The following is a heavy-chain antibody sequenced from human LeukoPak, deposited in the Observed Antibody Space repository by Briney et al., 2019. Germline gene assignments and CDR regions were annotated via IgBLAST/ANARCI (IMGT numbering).Heavy chain of an antibody. CDR2: IIPMFDTP. J-gene: IGHJ3*02. CDR1: GGTFSSYA. D-gene: IGHD7-27*01. CDR3: ARLSALGAFDI. V-gene: IGHV1-69*05. Sequence: GAAVNVSFKGSGGTFSSYAISWVRQAPGQGREWMGGIIPMFDTPNYAQKFQGRVTITTDKSTSTAYMELSSLRSEDTAMYYCARLSALGAFDIWGQGTMVTVSS.